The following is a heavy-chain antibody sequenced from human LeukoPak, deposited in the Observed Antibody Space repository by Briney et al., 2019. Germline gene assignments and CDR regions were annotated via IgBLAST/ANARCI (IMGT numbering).Heavy chain of an antibody. J-gene: IGHJ4*02. V-gene: IGHV1-2*02. Sequence: ASVKVSCKASGYTFTGYYMHWVRQAPGQGLEWMGWINPNSGGINYAQKFQGRVTMTGDTSISTAYMELSRLRSDDTAVYYCARGEGVNYRYSGFGYFNAVDYWGQGTLSPSPQ. CDR2: INPNSGGI. CDR3: ARGEGVNYRYSGFGYFNAVDY. D-gene: IGHD3-16*02. CDR1: GYTFTGYY.